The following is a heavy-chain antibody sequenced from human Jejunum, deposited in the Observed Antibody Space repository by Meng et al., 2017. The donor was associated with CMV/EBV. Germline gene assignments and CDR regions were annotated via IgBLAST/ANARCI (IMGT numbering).Heavy chain of an antibody. CDR2: IQLVGSNK. CDR3: AKDYDTSGYYSMYYYYGMDV. CDR1: SYG. D-gene: IGHD3-22*01. V-gene: IGHV3-30*02. Sequence: SYGMHWVRQAPGKGLEWMTFIQLVGSNKYYADSVKGRFTISRDNSKNTLYLQMNSLRAEDTAVYYCAKDYDTSGYYSMYYYYGMDVWGQGTTVTVSS. J-gene: IGHJ6*02.